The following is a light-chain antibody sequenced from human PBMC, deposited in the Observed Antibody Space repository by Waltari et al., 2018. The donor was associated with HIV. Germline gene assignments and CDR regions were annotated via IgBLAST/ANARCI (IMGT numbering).Light chain of an antibody. V-gene: IGKV3-11*01. Sequence: IVLTQSPATLSLSPGERATLSCRASQSVGSYLAWYQQKPGQAPRLLIYDASNRATGIPARFRGSGSGTDFTLTISSLEPEDFAVYYCQQRTNWPPYSFGQGTKLEIK. CDR2: DAS. CDR1: QSVGSY. J-gene: IGKJ2*03. CDR3: QQRTNWPPYS.